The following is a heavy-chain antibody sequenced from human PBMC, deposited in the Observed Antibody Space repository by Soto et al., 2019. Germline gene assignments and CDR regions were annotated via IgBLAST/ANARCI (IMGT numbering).Heavy chain of an antibody. CDR1: GGTFSSYA. Sequence: SVKVSCKASGGTFSSYAISWVRQAPGRGLEWMGGIIPIFGTANYAQKFQGRVTITADKSTSTAYMELSSLRSEDTAVYYCASYYDFWSGYYGYYGMDVWGQGTTVTVSS. CDR2: IIPIFGTA. CDR3: ASYYDFWSGYYGYYGMDV. V-gene: IGHV1-69*06. J-gene: IGHJ6*02. D-gene: IGHD3-3*01.